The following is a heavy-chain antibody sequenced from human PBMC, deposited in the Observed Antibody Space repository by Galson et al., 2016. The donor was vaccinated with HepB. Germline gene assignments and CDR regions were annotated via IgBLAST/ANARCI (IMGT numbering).Heavy chain of an antibody. CDR1: GFTVSDNH. V-gene: IGHV3-74*01. Sequence: SLRLSCAVSGFTVSDNHVTWVRQAPGKGLVWVSYIKSDMSTNYADSVKGRFTISRDNAKNTLYLQLNSLRGEDTAVYCCARDYGYGLDVWGKGITVTVSS. CDR2: IKSDMST. D-gene: IGHD3-16*01. CDR3: ARDYGYGLDV. J-gene: IGHJ6*04.